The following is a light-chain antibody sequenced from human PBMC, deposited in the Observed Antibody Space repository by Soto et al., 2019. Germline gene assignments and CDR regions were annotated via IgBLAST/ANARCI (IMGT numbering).Light chain of an antibody. J-gene: IGKJ1*01. CDR2: LGS. V-gene: IGKV2-28*01. CDR1: QSLLHSNGKNY. Sequence: DTVMTQSPLSLPVTPGEPASISCRSSQSLLHSNGKNYLDWYVQKPGQSPQLLIYLGSDRASGVPDRFSGSGSGTDFTLKISRVGAEDVGVYYCMQALQSPPAFGQGTKVDIK. CDR3: MQALQSPPA.